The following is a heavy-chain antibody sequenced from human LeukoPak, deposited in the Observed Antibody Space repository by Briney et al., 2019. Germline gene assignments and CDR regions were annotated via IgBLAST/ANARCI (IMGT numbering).Heavy chain of an antibody. CDR1: GGSFSGYY. J-gene: IGHJ5*02. V-gene: IGHV4-34*01. CDR3: ASGIRYFDWLFH. Sequence: PSETLSLTCAVHGGSFSGYYWSWIRQPPGKGLEWIGEINHSGSTNYNPSLKSRVTISVDTPKNQFSLKLSSVTAADTAVYYCASGIRYFDWLFHWGQGTLVTVSS. CDR2: INHSGST. D-gene: IGHD3-9*01.